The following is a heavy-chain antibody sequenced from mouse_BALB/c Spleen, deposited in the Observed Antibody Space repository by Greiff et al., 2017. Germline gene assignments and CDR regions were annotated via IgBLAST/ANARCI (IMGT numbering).Heavy chain of an antibody. V-gene: IGHV14-1*02. J-gene: IGHJ3*01. Sequence: VQLKESGAELVRPGALVKLSCKASGFNIKDYYMHWVKQRPEQGLEWIGWIDPENGNTIYDPKFQGKASITADTSSNTAYLQLSSLTSEDTAVYYCAPYGYDGWFAYWGQGTLVTVSA. D-gene: IGHD2-2*01. CDR3: APYGYDGWFAY. CDR2: IDPENGNT. CDR1: GFNIKDYY.